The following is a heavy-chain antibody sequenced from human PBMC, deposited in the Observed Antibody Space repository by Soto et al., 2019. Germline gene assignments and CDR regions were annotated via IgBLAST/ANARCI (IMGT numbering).Heavy chain of an antibody. CDR2: ISAYNGNT. Sequence: GASVKVSCKASGSTFSSFGINWVRQAPGQGLEWMAWISAYNGNTKYAQKLQGRVTTTTNTSTSTAYMELRSLRTDDTAVYDCARVGGVRMAGGRYGRDVWGQGTTVTVSS. V-gene: IGHV1-18*01. D-gene: IGHD3-16*01. CDR3: ARVGGVRMAGGRYGRDV. J-gene: IGHJ6*02. CDR1: GSTFSSFG.